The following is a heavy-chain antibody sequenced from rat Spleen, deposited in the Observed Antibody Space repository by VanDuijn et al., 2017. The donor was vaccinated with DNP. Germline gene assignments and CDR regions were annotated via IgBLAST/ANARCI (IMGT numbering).Heavy chain of an antibody. D-gene: IGHD1-4*01. J-gene: IGHJ2*01. CDR1: RFTFSNYW. Sequence: EVQLVESGGDLVQPGRSLKLSCVVSRFTFSNYWMTWIRQVPGKGLEWVASIRSSGGNTYYPDSVKGRFTISRDVAKNTLYLQMNSLRSEDTATYYCARHVLPLRVRDYWGQGVMVTVSS. CDR3: ARHVLPLRVRDY. V-gene: IGHV5-31*01. CDR2: IRSSGGNT.